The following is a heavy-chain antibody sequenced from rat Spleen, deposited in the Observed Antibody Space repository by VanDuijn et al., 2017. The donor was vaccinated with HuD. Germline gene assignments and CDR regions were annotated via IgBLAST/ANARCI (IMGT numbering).Heavy chain of an antibody. Sequence: EVQLQESGPGLVKPSQSLSLTCSVTGYSITSNYWGWIRKFPENKMEWMGYIGYSGSTGYNPSLKTRISITRDTSKNQFFLQLNSVTTEDTATYYCTTGATEAYFDYWGQGVMVTVSS. CDR1: GYSITSNY. CDR3: TTGATEAYFDY. CDR2: IGYSGST. V-gene: IGHV3-1*01. J-gene: IGHJ2*01. D-gene: IGHD1-11*01.